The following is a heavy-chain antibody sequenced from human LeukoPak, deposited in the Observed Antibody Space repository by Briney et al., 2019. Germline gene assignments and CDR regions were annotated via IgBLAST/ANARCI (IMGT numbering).Heavy chain of an antibody. CDR1: GYSFNSYW. CDR3: ARLSYYGSGSYPADY. Sequence: GESLKISCKGSGYSFNSYWIGWVRQLPGKGLEWMGIIYPGDSDTRYSPSFQGQVTISADKSISTAYLQWSSLKASDTAMYYCARLSYYGSGSYPADYWGQGTLVTVSS. D-gene: IGHD3-10*01. CDR2: IYPGDSDT. V-gene: IGHV5-51*01. J-gene: IGHJ4*02.